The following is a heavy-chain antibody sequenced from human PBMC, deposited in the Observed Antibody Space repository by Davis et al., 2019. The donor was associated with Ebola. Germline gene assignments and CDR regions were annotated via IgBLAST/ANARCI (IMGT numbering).Heavy chain of an antibody. V-gene: IGHV1-69*13. CDR1: EGTFRSYA. J-gene: IGHJ4*02. CDR2: IIPIFETT. Sequence: SVKVSCKASEGTFRSYAINWVRQAPGQGLEWMGGIIPIFETTNYEQKFQGRVNITADESTTTAYMELSSLRAEDTAVYYCATQGVRYGDYPFDFWGPGTLVTVSS. D-gene: IGHD4-17*01. CDR3: ATQGVRYGDYPFDF.